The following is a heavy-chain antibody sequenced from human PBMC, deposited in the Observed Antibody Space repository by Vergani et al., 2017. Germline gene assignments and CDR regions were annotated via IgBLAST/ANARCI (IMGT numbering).Heavy chain of an antibody. CDR2: IYHTGTT. D-gene: IGHD2/OR15-2a*01. CDR1: GYSISTGYQ. Sequence: QVQLQESGPGLAKPSETLSLMCNVSGYSISTGYQWGWIRQHPGQGLEWIGYIYHTGTTYYNPSLRGRINISVDTSKNQLSLKLTSVTAADTAVYFCARAGLPFYAFYMDVWGKGITVTVSS. V-gene: IGHV4-38-2*02. J-gene: IGHJ6*03. CDR3: ARAGLPFYAFYMDV.